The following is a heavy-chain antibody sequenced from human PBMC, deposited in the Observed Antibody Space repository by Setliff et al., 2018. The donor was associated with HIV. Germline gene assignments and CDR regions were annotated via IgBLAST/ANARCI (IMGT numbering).Heavy chain of an antibody. J-gene: IGHJ3*02. CDR3: ARRLWRVGGLDI. CDR1: GYSISSGFF. Sequence: PSETLSLTCNVSGYSISSGFFWGWIRQPPGKGLEWIGSVYHSGTTAYNPSLKRRLTVSMDTSTNNFSLKLESVTAADTAVYFCARRLWRVGGLDIWGQGTMVT. D-gene: IGHD3-10*01. V-gene: IGHV4-38-2*02. CDR2: VYHSGTT.